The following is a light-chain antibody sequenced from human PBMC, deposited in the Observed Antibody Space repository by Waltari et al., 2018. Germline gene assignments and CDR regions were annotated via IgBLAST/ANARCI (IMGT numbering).Light chain of an antibody. V-gene: IGKV3-11*01. CDR1: QNIGND. J-gene: IGKJ3*01. CDR2: DSS. CDR3: QQRNNWPPFT. Sequence: ETVLTQSPATLSLSPGERATLSCRASQNIGNDLDWYQQRPGQALRLLIYDSSTRATGIPARFSGSGSGTDFTLTISSLEPEDVATYFCQQRNNWPPFTFGPGTILDIK.